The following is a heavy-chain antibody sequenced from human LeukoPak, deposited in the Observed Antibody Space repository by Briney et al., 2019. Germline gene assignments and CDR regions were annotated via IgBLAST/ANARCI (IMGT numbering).Heavy chain of an antibody. CDR2: INPNSGGT. CDR1: GYTFTGYY. D-gene: IGHD2-21*02. Sequence: ASVKVSCKASGYTFTGYYMHWVRQAPGQGLEWMGRINPNSGGTNYAQKFQGRVTMTRDTSISTAYMELSRLRSDDTAVYYCARDHLVNAYCGGDCSDFDYWGQGTLVSFSS. CDR3: ARDHLVNAYCGGDCSDFDY. V-gene: IGHV1-2*06. J-gene: IGHJ4*02.